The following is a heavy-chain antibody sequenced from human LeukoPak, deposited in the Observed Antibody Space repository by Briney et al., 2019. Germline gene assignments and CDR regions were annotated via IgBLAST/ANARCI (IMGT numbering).Heavy chain of an antibody. D-gene: IGHD6-19*01. V-gene: IGHV3-11*01. CDR1: GFTFSDYY. Sequence: GGSLRLSCAASGFTFSDYYMSWIRQAPGKGLEWVSYLSSTGSTLYYADSVKGRFTISRDNAKNSLYLQMNSLRAEDTAIYYCAKRVTGYSSGWYPRGGMDVWGQGTTVTVSS. CDR2: LSSTGSTL. J-gene: IGHJ6*02. CDR3: AKRVTGYSSGWYPRGGMDV.